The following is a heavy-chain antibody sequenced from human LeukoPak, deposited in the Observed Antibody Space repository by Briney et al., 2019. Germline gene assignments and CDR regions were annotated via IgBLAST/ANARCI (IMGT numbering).Heavy chain of an antibody. V-gene: IGHV3-23*01. J-gene: IGHJ4*02. CDR2: ISGSGRGSNT. CDR3: AKDYAVGSIDY. D-gene: IGHD3-16*01. CDR1: GFTFSNSA. Sequence: GGSLRLSCAASGFTFSNSAMSWVRQAPGKGLEWVSTISGSGRGSNTYYADSLKGRFTISRDNSKNTLYLQMNSLRAEDTAVYYCAKDYAVGSIDYWGQGTLVTVSS.